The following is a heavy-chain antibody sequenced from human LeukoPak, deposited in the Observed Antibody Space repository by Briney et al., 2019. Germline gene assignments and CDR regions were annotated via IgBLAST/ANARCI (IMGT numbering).Heavy chain of an antibody. J-gene: IGHJ4*02. D-gene: IGHD2-2*01. Sequence: ASVKVSCKASGYIFTKYAINWVRQAPGQGLEWMGWITTYNGNTNYAQRLQGRVTMTTDTSTTTAYMYLRSLRSDDTAIYYCGKVSTDGGVPGAGTDDFWGQGTLVTVSS. V-gene: IGHV1-18*01. CDR3: GKVSTDGGVPGAGTDDF. CDR2: ITTYNGNT. CDR1: GYIFTKYA.